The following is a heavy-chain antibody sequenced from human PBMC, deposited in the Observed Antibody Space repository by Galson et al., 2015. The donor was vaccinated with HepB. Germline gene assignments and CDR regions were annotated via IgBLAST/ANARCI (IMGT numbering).Heavy chain of an antibody. D-gene: IGHD3-9*01. V-gene: IGHV3-43*01. CDR3: AKDIGWEYYDILTGYSFPDY. CDR1: GFTFDDYT. Sequence: SLRLSCAASGFTFDDYTMHWARQAPGKGLEWVSLISWDGGSTYYADSVKGRFTISRDNSKNSLYLQMNSLRTEDTALYYCAKDIGWEYYDILTGYSFPDYWGQGTLVTVSS. J-gene: IGHJ4*02. CDR2: ISWDGGST.